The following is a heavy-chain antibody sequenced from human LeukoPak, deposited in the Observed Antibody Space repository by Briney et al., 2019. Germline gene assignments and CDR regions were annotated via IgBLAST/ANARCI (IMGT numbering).Heavy chain of an antibody. CDR3: ARLYYYDSSGPPL. D-gene: IGHD3-22*01. Sequence: SEPLSLTCTVSGGSTSSSSYYWRWIRQPPGKGLEWIGNIYYTGRTYYNPSLKSRVTISVDTSKNQFSLKLSSVSAADTAVYYCARLYYYDSSGPPLWGQGTLVTVSS. CDR1: GGSTSSSSYY. V-gene: IGHV4-39*01. CDR2: IYYTGRT. J-gene: IGHJ4*02.